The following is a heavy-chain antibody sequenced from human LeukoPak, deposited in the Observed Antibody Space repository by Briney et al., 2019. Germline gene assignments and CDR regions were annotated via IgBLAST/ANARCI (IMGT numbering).Heavy chain of an antibody. CDR2: IYTSGST. V-gene: IGHV4-61*02. D-gene: IGHD2-21*02. CDR3: AREGGLTAIAYVY. Sequence: PSQTLSLTCTVSGGSISSGSYYWSWIRQPAGKGLEWIGRIYTSGSTNYNPSLKSRVTISVDTSKNQFSLKLNSVTAADTAVYYCAREGGLTAIAYVYWGQGTLVTVSS. J-gene: IGHJ4*02. CDR1: GGSISSGSYY.